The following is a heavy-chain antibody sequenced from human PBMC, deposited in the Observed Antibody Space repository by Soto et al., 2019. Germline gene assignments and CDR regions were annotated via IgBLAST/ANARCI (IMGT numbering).Heavy chain of an antibody. J-gene: IGHJ6*02. CDR2: ISYDGSNK. V-gene: IGHV3-30*18. CDR1: GFTFSSYG. D-gene: IGHD3-22*01. CDR3: AKDVDYYDSRGYDGMDV. Sequence: QVQLVESGGGVVQPGRSLRLSCAASGFTFSSYGMHWVRQAPGKGLEWVAVISYDGSNKYYADSVKGRFTISRDNSKNTLYLQMNSLRAEDTGVYYCAKDVDYYDSRGYDGMDVWGQGTTVTVSS.